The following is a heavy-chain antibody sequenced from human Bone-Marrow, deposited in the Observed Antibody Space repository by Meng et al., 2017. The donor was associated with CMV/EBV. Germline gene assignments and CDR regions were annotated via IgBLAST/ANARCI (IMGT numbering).Heavy chain of an antibody. V-gene: IGHV3-21*01. CDR2: ISSSSSYI. J-gene: IGHJ6*02. CDR3: ARDLRHSVDTAMVTTAADYYYGMDV. CDR1: GFTFSTYS. D-gene: IGHD5-18*01. Sequence: GESLKISCAASGFTFSTYSVTWVRQAPGKGLEWVSSISSSSSYIYYADSVKGRFTISRDNAKNSLYLQMNSLRAEDTAVYYCARDLRHSVDTAMVTTAADYYYGMDVWGQGTTVTVSS.